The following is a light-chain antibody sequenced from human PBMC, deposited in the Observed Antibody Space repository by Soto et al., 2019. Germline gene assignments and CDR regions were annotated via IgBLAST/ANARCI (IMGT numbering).Light chain of an antibody. CDR2: DVS. CDR3: SSYTSSSTTYV. Sequence: QSALTQPASVSGSPGQSITISCTGTSSDVGGYNYVSWYQQHPGKAPKLMIYDVSNRPSGVSNRFSGSKSGNTASLTISGLQAEDEADYYCSSYTSSSTTYVSVTGTKVTVL. V-gene: IGLV2-14*01. CDR1: SSDVGGYNY. J-gene: IGLJ1*01.